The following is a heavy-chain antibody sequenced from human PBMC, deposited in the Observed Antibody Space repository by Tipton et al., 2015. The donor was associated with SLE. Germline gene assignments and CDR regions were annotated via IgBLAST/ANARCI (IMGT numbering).Heavy chain of an antibody. D-gene: IGHD1-26*01. CDR3: ARAAPLYSGSYYYFDY. Sequence: TLSLTCTVSGGSISSGSYYWSWIRQPAGKGLEWIGHIYTSGSTNYNPSLKSRVTISVDTSKNQFSLKLSSVTAADTAVYYCARAAPLYSGSYYYFDYWGHGTLVTVTS. J-gene: IGHJ4*01. V-gene: IGHV4-61*09. CDR2: IYTSGST. CDR1: GGSISSGSYY.